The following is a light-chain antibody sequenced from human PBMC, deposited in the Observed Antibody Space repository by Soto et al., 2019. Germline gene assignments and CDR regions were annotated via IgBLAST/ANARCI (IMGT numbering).Light chain of an antibody. CDR2: DVS. Sequence: QSVLTQPRSVSWSPGQSVTISCTGTSSDVGGYIYVSWYQQYPAKAPKVMIYDVSRRPSGVPDRFSGSKSGNTASLTISGLQAEDEAVYYCCSYAGNKTVVFGGGTKLTVL. CDR1: SSDVGGYIY. J-gene: IGLJ3*02. V-gene: IGLV2-11*01. CDR3: CSYAGNKTVV.